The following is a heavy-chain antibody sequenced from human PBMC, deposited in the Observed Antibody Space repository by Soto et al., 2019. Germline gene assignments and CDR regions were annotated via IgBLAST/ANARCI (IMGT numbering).Heavy chain of an antibody. J-gene: IGHJ4*02. CDR1: GFTFSSSG. D-gene: IGHD5-18*01. V-gene: IGHV3-30*18. Sequence: GGSLRLSCAASGFTFSSSGMHWVRQAPGKGLEWVAVISYDGSNKYYTDSVKGRFTISRDNSKNTLYLQMNSLRAEDTAVYYCAKGLSVIQFRLMDAYWGQGTLVTVSS. CDR2: ISYDGSNK. CDR3: AKGLSVIQFRLMDAY.